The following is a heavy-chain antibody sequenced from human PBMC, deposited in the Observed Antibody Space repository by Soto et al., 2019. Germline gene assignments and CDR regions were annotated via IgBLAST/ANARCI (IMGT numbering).Heavy chain of an antibody. V-gene: IGHV3-30-3*01. CDR2: ISYDGSNK. CDR3: ARDVLAGIIDY. Sequence: QVQLVESGRGVVQPGRSLRLSCAASGFTFSSYAMHWVRQAPGKGLEWVAVISYDGSNKYYADSVKGRFTISRDNSKNTLYLQMNSLRAEDTAVYYCARDVLAGIIDYWGQGTLVTVSS. D-gene: IGHD2-21*01. CDR1: GFTFSSYA. J-gene: IGHJ4*02.